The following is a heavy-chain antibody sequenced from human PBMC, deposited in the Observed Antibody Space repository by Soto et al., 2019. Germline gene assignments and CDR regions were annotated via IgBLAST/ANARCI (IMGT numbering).Heavy chain of an antibody. J-gene: IGHJ4*02. CDR1: GGTFSSYA. CDR3: SRGHGLYAYYFDY. Sequence: QVQLVQSGAGVKKPGSSVKVSCKASGGTFSSYAISWVRQAPGQGVEWMGGVIPIFGTANYAQKFQGRVTITEHESTIKAYMELSSLRSEDTAVYYCSRGHGLYAYYFDYWGQGTLVTVSS. D-gene: IGHD2-8*01. CDR2: VIPIFGTA. V-gene: IGHV1-69*01.